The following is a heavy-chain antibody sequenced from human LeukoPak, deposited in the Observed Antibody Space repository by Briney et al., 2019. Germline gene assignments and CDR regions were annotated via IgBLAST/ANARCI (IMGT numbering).Heavy chain of an antibody. CDR1: GYTFTSYH. D-gene: IGHD1-26*01. V-gene: IGHV1-46*01. J-gene: IGHJ4*02. Sequence: ASVKVSCKASGYTFTSYHMHWVRQAPGQGLEWMGIINPSIGRTSYAQKFQGRVTMTRDTSTTTVYMELSSLRSDDTAVYYCAKIVGASNGYFDFWGQGTLVTVSS. CDR2: INPSIGRT. CDR3: AKIVGASNGYFDF.